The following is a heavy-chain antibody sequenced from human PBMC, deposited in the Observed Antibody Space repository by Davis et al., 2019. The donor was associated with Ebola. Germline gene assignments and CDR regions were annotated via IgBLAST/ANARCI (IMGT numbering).Heavy chain of an antibody. CDR3: TRDVWGSSSWYYTPPTPDY. D-gene: IGHD6-13*01. V-gene: IGHV3-49*03. J-gene: IGHJ4*02. CDR2: IRSKAYGGTT. CDR1: GFTFGDYA. Sequence: GESLKISCTASGFTFGDYAMSWFRQAPGKGLEWVGFIRSKAYGGTTEYAASVKGRFTISRDDSKSIAYLQMNSLKTEDTAVYYCTRDVWGSSSWYYTPPTPDYWGQGTLVTVSS.